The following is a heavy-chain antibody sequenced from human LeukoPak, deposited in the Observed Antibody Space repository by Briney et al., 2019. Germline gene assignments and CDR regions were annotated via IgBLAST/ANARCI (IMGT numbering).Heavy chain of an antibody. D-gene: IGHD1-26*01. CDR2: INPNSGGT. CDR1: GYTFTGYY. Sequence: ASVKVSCKASGYTFTGYYMHWVRQAPGQGLAWMGWINPNSGGTNYAQKFQGRVTMTRDTSISTAYMELSRLRSDDTAVYYCARVGTPFSGSYYLLDYWGQGTLVTVSS. CDR3: ARVGTPFSGSYYLLDY. V-gene: IGHV1-2*02. J-gene: IGHJ4*02.